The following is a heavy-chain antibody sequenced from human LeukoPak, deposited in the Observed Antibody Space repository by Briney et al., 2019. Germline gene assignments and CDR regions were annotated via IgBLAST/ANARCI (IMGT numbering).Heavy chain of an antibody. D-gene: IGHD2-21*02. V-gene: IGHV3-15*01. J-gene: IGHJ3*02. CDR1: GFTFSSYA. Sequence: GGSLRLSCAASGFTFSSYAMSWVRQAPGKGLEWVGRIKSKTDGGTTDYAAPVKGRFTISRDDSKNTLYLQMNSLKTEDTAVYYCTTDVVVTALDAFDIWGQGTMVTVSS. CDR3: TTDVVVTALDAFDI. CDR2: IKSKTDGGTT.